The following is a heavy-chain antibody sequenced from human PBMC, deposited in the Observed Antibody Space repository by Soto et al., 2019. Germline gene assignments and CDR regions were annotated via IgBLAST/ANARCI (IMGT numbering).Heavy chain of an antibody. CDR1: GYTFTNYG. CDR3: ARYSRYDFLSDSTSPSYYFDY. CDR2: ISSYNGYT. Sequence: QVQLVQSGAEVKKPGASVKVSCKASGYTFTNYGITWVRQAPGQGLEWMGWISSYNGYTNYAQKLQGRVTMTTDISTTITYVEGRSLTSDDAAVYFCARYSRYDFLSDSTSPSYYFDYWGQGTLVTVSS. V-gene: IGHV1-18*01. J-gene: IGHJ4*02. D-gene: IGHD3-3*01.